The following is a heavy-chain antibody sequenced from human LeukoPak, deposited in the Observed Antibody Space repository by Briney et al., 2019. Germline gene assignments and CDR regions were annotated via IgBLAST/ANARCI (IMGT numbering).Heavy chain of an antibody. V-gene: IGHV6-1*01. CDR2: TYYRSKLYS. D-gene: IGHD3-16*01. J-gene: IGHJ4*02. CDR1: GDSVSSERVT. CDR3: ARELPGGHPSRFDY. Sequence: QTLSPTCAISGDSVSSERVTWDWIRDTPSRGLEWRGRTYYRSKLYSDYADVVRGRVTVNEDTSKGQCSLQLNYVPPEDTAVDYCARELPGGHPSRFDYWGQGTLVTVSS.